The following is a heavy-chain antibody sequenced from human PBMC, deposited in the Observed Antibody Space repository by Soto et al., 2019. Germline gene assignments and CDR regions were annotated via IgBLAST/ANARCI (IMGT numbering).Heavy chain of an antibody. V-gene: IGHV4-34*01. CDR1: GGSFSAYY. J-gene: IGHJ6*02. CDR2: IDHSGST. CDR3: ARTDRAIFYGMDV. D-gene: IGHD3-22*01. Sequence: QVQLQQWGAGLLKPSETLSLTCAVYGGSFSAYYWSWIRQPPGKGLEWIGEIDHSGSTNYNPSLESRGTISVDTSKNQFSLKVSSVTAADTAVYHCARTDRAIFYGMDVWGQGTTVTVSS.